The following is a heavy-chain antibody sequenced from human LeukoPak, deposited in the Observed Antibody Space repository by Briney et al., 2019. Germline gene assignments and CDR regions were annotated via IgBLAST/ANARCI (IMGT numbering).Heavy chain of an antibody. CDR3: ARGGYGDYVEGYYFDY. D-gene: IGHD4-17*01. V-gene: IGHV4-34*01. CDR1: GGSFSGYY. J-gene: IGHJ4*02. CDR2: INHSGST. Sequence: SETLSLTCAVYGGSFSGYYWSWIRQPPGKGLEWIGEINHSGSTNYNPSLKSRVTMSVDTSKNQFSLKLSSVTAADTAVYYCARGGYGDYVEGYYFDYWGQGTLVTVSS.